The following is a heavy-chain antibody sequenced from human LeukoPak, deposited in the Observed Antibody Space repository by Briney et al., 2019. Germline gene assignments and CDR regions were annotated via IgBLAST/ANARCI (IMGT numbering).Heavy chain of an antibody. D-gene: IGHD3-10*01. CDR1: GYTFTSYY. CDR3: ARGPILVRGVIMADSVGGMDV. CDR2: INPNSGGT. V-gene: IGHV1-2*02. J-gene: IGHJ6*02. Sequence: ASVKVSCKASGYTFTSYYVHWVRQAPGQGLEWMGWINPNSGGTNYAQKFQGRVTMTRDTSISTAYMELSRLRSDDTAVYYCARGPILVRGVIMADSVGGMDVWGQGTTVTVSS.